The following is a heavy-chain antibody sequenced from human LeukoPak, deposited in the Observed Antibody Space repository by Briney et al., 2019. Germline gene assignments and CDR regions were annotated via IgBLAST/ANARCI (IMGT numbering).Heavy chain of an antibody. Sequence: SETLSLTCTVSGGSISSSSYYWGWIRQPPGKGLEWIGSIYYSGSTYYNPSLRSRVTISVDTSKNQSSLKLSSVTAADTAVYYCATGPYDFWSGYYKYYFDYWGQGTLVTVSS. J-gene: IGHJ4*02. CDR1: GGSISSSSYY. D-gene: IGHD3-3*01. CDR3: ATGPYDFWSGYYKYYFDY. CDR2: IYYSGST. V-gene: IGHV4-39*01.